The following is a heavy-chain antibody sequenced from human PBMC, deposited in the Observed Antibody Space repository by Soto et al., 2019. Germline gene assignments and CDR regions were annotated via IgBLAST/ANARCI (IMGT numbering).Heavy chain of an antibody. CDR2: IIPILGIA. V-gene: IGHV1-69*04. CDR1: GGTFSSYN. J-gene: IGHJ5*02. CDR3: ARDSGLGITMVRGVTFDP. Sequence: SVKVSCKASGGTFSSYNIGWVRQAPGQGLEWMGRIIPILGIANYAQKFQGRVTITADKSTSTAYMVLSSLRSEDTAVYYCARDSGLGITMVRGVTFDPWGQGNLVTVSS. D-gene: IGHD3-10*01.